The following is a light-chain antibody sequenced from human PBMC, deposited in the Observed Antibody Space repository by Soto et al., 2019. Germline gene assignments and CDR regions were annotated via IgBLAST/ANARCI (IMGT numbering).Light chain of an antibody. Sequence: DIQMTQSPSTLSASVGDRVTITCRASQSISSWLAWYQQKPGKAPNLLIYKASSLQSGVPSRFSGSGSGTEFTLTISSLQPDDFATYFCQQYSSFSRTFGQGTKVKIK. V-gene: IGKV1-5*03. J-gene: IGKJ1*01. CDR2: KAS. CDR1: QSISSW. CDR3: QQYSSFSRT.